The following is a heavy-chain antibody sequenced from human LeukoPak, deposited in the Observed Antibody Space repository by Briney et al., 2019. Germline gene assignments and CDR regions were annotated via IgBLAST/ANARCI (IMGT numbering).Heavy chain of an antibody. V-gene: IGHV1-69*06. J-gene: IGHJ5*02. CDR1: GGTFSSYA. CDR2: IIPIFGTA. Sequence: ASVKVSCKASGGTFSSYAISWVRQAPGQGLEWMGGIIPIFGTANYAQKFQGRVTITADKSTSTAYMELSSLRSEDTAVYYCARSNTLDPVRPSGIADPWGQGTLVTVSS. D-gene: IGHD3/OR15-3a*01. CDR3: ARSNTLDPVRPSGIADP.